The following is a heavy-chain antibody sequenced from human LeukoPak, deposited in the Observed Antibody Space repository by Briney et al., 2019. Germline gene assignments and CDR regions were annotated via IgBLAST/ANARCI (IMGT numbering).Heavy chain of an antibody. J-gene: IGHJ6*03. CDR2: SIPIFGTA. CDR3: AGYYDFWSGSYYYYMDV. V-gene: IGHV1-69*05. D-gene: IGHD3-3*01. Sequence: GASVKVSCKASGGTFSSYAISWVRQAPGQGLEWMGGSIPIFGTANYAQKFQGRVTITTDESTSTAYMELSSLRSEDTAVYYCAGYYDFWSGSYYYYMDVWGKGTTVTVSS. CDR1: GGTFSSYA.